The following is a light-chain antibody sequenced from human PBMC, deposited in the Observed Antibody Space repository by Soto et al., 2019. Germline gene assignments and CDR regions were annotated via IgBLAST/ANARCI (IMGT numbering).Light chain of an antibody. J-gene: IGLJ1*01. CDR1: SNDVGAYNY. V-gene: IGLV2-11*01. Sequence: QSALTQPRSVSGSPGQSVIISCTGTSNDVGAYNYVSWYQQHPGKAPKLVIYDVSKRPSGVPTRFSGSKSGNTASLTISGLQPEDEADYFCCSYAVTDTFSVFGTGTNLTVL. CDR2: DVS. CDR3: CSYAVTDTFSV.